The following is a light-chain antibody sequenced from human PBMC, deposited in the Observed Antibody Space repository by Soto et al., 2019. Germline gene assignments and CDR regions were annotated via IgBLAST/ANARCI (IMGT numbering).Light chain of an antibody. V-gene: IGKV1-27*01. Sequence: DIPMTQSPSSLSASVGDRVSITCRASQGIANYLAWYQQKPGKAPKLLIYASSALQSGVPSRFSGSGSWTDFTLAITSLQPEDVATYYCQKYNSAPLPFGGETRVEIK. CDR2: ASS. J-gene: IGKJ4*01. CDR3: QKYNSAPLP. CDR1: QGIANY.